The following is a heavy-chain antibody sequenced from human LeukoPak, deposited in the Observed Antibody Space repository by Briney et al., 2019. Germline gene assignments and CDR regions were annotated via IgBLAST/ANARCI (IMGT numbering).Heavy chain of an antibody. J-gene: IGHJ4*02. CDR1: GFTFSDYA. V-gene: IGHV3-30*04. CDR3: ARGSVASTYSSSFF. D-gene: IGHD6-13*01. Sequence: GRSLRLSCAASGFTFSDYAMHWVRQAPGRGLEWVTVMSSDGRNRFYGDSVLGRFTISRDNSKNTLYLQMNSLTVEDTAVYYCARGSVASTYSSSFFWGPGTLVTVSS. CDR2: MSSDGRNR.